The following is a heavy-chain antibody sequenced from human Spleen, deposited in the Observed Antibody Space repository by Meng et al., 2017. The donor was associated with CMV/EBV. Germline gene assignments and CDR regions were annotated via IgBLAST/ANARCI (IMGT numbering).Heavy chain of an antibody. Sequence: SETLSLTCTVSGGSVSSGSYYWSWIRQPPGKGLEWIGSIDYSGNTKYNPTLKSRIIISVDMSKNQFSLKLNSVTTADTAVYYCAKIRGSRRAGGGGSLIDGVLDKLTTKGYYFDSWGQGTLVTVSS. V-gene: IGHV4-61*01. CDR1: GGSVSSGSYY. J-gene: IGHJ4*02. D-gene: IGHD5-12*01. CDR3: AKIRGSRRAGGGGSLIDGVLDKLTTKGYYFDS. CDR2: IDYSGNT.